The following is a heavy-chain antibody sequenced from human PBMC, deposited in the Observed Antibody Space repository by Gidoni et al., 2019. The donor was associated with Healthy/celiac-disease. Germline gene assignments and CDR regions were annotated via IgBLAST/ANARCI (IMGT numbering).Heavy chain of an antibody. CDR1: GYTFTSYA. D-gene: IGHD5-12*01. V-gene: IGHV1-3*01. J-gene: IGHJ4*02. CDR2: INAGNGNT. CDR3: ARGEGWLHIDY. Sequence: QVQLVQSGAEVKKPGASVKVSCQASGYTFTSYAMHWVRQAPGQRLEWMGWINAGNGNTKYSQKFQGRVTITRDTSASTAYMELSSLRSEDTAVYYCARGEGWLHIDYWGQGTLVTVSS.